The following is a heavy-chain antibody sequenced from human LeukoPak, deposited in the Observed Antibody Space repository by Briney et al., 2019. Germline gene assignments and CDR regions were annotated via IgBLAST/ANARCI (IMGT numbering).Heavy chain of an antibody. CDR3: VSGYSYFDY. CDR1: GFTFSGYW. CDR2: ITSDGSST. Sequence: GGSLRLSCAASGFTFSGYWMHWVRQAPGKGLVWVSRITSDGSSTSYADSVKGRFTIFRDNAKNTLYLRMNSLRAEDTAVYYCVSGYSYFDYWGQGTLVTVSS. V-gene: IGHV3-74*01. J-gene: IGHJ4*02. D-gene: IGHD5-18*01.